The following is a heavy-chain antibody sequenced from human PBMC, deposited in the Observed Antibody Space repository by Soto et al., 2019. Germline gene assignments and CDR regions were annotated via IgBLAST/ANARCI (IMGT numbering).Heavy chain of an antibody. CDR3: ARSYYLDTSPYGMDV. D-gene: IGHD3-22*01. J-gene: IGHJ6*02. CDR2: ISGSGGST. CDR1: GFTFSSYA. V-gene: IGHV3-23*01. Sequence: GGSLRLSCAASGFTFSSYAMSWVRQAPGKGLEWVSAISGSGGSTYYADSVKGRFTISRDNSKNTLYLQMNSLRAEDTAVYYCARSYYLDTSPYGMDVWGQGTTVTVSS.